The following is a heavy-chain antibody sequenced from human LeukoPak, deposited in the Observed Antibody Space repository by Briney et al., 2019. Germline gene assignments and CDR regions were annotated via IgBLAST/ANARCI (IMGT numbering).Heavy chain of an antibody. V-gene: IGHV4-4*07. J-gene: IGHJ6*03. D-gene: IGHD3-3*01. CDR3: ARDDYDFWSGYHYYYYYMDV. CDR2: IYTSGST. Sequence: SETLSLTCAVSGGSISSYYRSWIRQPAGKGLEWIGRIYTSGSTNYNPSLKSRVTMSLDTSKNQFCLKLSSVTAADTAVYYCARDDYDFWSGYHYYYYYMDVWGKGTTVTVSS. CDR1: GGSISSYY.